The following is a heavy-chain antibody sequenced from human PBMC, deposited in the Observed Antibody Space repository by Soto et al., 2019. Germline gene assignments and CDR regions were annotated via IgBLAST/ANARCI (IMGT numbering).Heavy chain of an antibody. CDR2: IRSKANNYAT. CDR1: GFTFSASA. CDR3: TRPNYGDYSTFDY. D-gene: IGHD4-17*01. Sequence: EVQLVESGGGLVQPGGSLKLSCAASGFTFSASAIHWVRQTPGKGLECVGRIRSKANNYATVYAASLEGRFTISRDDAKNTAKLQMNSLKTEYTAVYYCTRPNYGDYSTFDYWGQGTLVIVSS. V-gene: IGHV3-73*02. J-gene: IGHJ4*02.